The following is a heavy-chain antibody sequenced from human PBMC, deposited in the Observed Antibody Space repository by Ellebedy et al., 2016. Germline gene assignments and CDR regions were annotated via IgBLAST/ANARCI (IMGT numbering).Heavy chain of an antibody. CDR3: YRLPYCSGGSCYFDY. D-gene: IGHD2-15*01. Sequence: GGSLRLSCAASGFTFSSYGMHWVRQAPGKGLEWVAVISYDGSNKYYADSVKGRFTISRDNSKNTLYLQMNSLRAEDTAVYYCYRLPYCSGGSCYFDYWGQGTLVTVSS. CDR2: ISYDGSNK. CDR1: GFTFSSYG. V-gene: IGHV3-30*03. J-gene: IGHJ4*02.